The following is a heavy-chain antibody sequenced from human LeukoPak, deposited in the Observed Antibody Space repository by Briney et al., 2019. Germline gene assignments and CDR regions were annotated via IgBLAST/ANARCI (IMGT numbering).Heavy chain of an antibody. V-gene: IGHV3-48*01. CDR2: ISSSSII. Sequence: GGSLRLSCAASGFTFSSYSMNWVRRAPGKGLEWVSYISSSSIIYYAGSVQGRFTISRDNSKNTLYLQMNSLRAEDTAVYYCAKVWFGEGYWGQGTLVTVSS. J-gene: IGHJ4*02. CDR3: AKVWFGEGY. D-gene: IGHD3-10*01. CDR1: GFTFSSYS.